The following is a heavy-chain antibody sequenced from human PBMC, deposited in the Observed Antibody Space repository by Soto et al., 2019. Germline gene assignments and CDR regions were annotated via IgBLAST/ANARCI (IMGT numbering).Heavy chain of an antibody. CDR3: AKLTYPSDSTGYYYERVSGWIDS. V-gene: IGHV3-23*01. CDR1: GFTFSSYA. CDR2: ISASGGTA. J-gene: IGHJ5*01. D-gene: IGHD3-22*01. Sequence: EVQLLESGGGLIQPGGSLRLSCAASGFTFSSYAMSWVRQAPGKGLEWVSGISASGGTANLADSVEGRCTISRDNSKSTLYSQMNSLRAGDTAVYFCAKLTYPSDSTGYYYERVSGWIDSWGQGTLVTVSS.